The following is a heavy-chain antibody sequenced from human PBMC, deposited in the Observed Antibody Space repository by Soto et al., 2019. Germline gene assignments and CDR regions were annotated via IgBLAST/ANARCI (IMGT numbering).Heavy chain of an antibody. V-gene: IGHV4-59*01. J-gene: IGHJ5*02. D-gene: IGHD3-10*01. CDR2: IYYTGNT. CDR3: ARESAGSGKNNWFDP. CDR1: GGSISSYY. Sequence: PSETLSLTCTVSGGSISSYYWSWIRQPPGKGLEWIGYIYYTGNTKYNPSLKSRVTISVDTSKNQFSLKLSSVTAADTAVYYCARESAGSGKNNWFDPWGQGTLVTVSS.